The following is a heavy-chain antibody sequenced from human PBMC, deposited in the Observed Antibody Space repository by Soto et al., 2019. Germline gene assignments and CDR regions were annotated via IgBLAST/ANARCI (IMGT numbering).Heavy chain of an antibody. J-gene: IGHJ6*02. CDR3: ARDTRNLEWLLYYYYYGMDV. V-gene: IGHV1-18*04. CDR2: ISAYNGNT. D-gene: IGHD3-3*01. Sequence: VASVKVSCKASGYTFTSYGISWVRQAPGQGLEWMGWISAYNGNTNYAQKLQGRVTMTTDTSTSTAYMGLRSLRSDDTAVYYCARDTRNLEWLLYYYYYGMDVWGQGTTVTVSS. CDR1: GYTFTSYG.